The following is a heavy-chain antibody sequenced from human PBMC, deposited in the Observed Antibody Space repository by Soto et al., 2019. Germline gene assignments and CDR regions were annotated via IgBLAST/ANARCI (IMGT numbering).Heavy chain of an antibody. CDR3: ASGWLTYYYGSGSYYYFDY. Sequence: QVQLVQSGAEVKKPGSSVKVSCKASGGTFSSYAISWVRQAPGQGLEWMGGMITIFGTANYEQKFQGRVTITADESTSTAQMELSSLRSEDTAVYDCASGWLTYYYGSGSYYYFDYWGQGTLVTVSS. V-gene: IGHV1-69*01. D-gene: IGHD3-10*01. CDR1: GGTFSSYA. J-gene: IGHJ4*02. CDR2: MITIFGTA.